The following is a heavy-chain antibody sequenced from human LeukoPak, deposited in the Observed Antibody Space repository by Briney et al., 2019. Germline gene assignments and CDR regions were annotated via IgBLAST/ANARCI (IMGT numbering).Heavy chain of an antibody. Sequence: ASVKVSCKASGYTFTCYYMHWVRQAPGQGLEWMGWINPNSGGTNYAQKFQGRVTMTRDTSISTAYMELSRLRSDDTAVYYCAYVAVAGTSWFDPWGQGTLVTVSS. J-gene: IGHJ5*02. CDR1: GYTFTCYY. V-gene: IGHV1-2*02. CDR2: INPNSGGT. CDR3: AYVAVAGTSWFDP. D-gene: IGHD6-19*01.